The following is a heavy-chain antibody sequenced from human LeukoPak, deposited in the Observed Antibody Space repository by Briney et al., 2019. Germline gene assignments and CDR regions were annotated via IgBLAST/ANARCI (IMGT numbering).Heavy chain of an antibody. J-gene: IGHJ6*03. V-gene: IGHV4-38-2*02. D-gene: IGHD1/OR15-1a*01. CDR3: ARVRRETKRSLGRTTEYSYYYNMDV. CDR2: IYHSGNT. CDR1: GYSISTSYY. Sequence: SETLSLTCTVSGYSISTSYYWGWIRQPPGKGLEWIGSIYHSGNTYYNPSLKSRVTISVDTSKNQFSLKLNSVTAADTAVYYCARVRRETKRSLGRTTEYSYYYNMDVWGKGTTVTVPS.